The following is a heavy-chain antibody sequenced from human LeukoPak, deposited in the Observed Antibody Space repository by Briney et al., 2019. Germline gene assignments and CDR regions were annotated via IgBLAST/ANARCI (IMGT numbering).Heavy chain of an antibody. CDR1: GGSTSVYY. V-gene: IGHV4-59*08. CDR2: VYHTGST. D-gene: IGHD3-10*01. CDR3: SRHYGP. Sequence: PSETLSLTCNVSGGSTSVYYWSWIRQAPGKGLEWIGCVYHTGSTIYSPSFKTRVSISMDTSKNQFSLKLNSVTAADTAVYYCSRHYGPWGQGTLVTVSS. J-gene: IGHJ5*02.